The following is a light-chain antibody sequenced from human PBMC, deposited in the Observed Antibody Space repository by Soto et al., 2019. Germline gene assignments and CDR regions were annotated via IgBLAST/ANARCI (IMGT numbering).Light chain of an antibody. CDR2: GAS. CDR1: QSVNSNY. V-gene: IGKV3-20*01. J-gene: IGKJ5*01. CDR3: QHYGTSPPIT. Sequence: EIVLTQSLGTLSLSPGDRATLSCWASQSVNSNYLAWYQQTPGQAPRLLIYGASTRATGIPDRFSGSGSGTDFTLTISRLDPEDFAVYYCQHYGTSPPITFGQGTRLEIK.